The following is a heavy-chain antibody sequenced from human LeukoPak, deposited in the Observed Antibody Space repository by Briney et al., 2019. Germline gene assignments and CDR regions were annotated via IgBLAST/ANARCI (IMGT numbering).Heavy chain of an antibody. CDR2: IGAYNGNT. Sequence: ASVKVSCKASGYTFTSYGISWVRQAPGQGLEWMGWIGAYNGNTNYAQKLQGRVTMTRDTSTSTVYMELSSLRSEDTAMYWCARGYYDSSGYDPGLGYWGQGTLVTVSS. V-gene: IGHV1-18*01. CDR1: GYTFTSYG. CDR3: ARGYYDSSGYDPGLGY. J-gene: IGHJ4*02. D-gene: IGHD3-22*01.